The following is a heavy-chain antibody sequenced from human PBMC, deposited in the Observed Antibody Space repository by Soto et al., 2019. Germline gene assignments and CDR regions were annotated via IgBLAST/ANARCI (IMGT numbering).Heavy chain of an antibody. Sequence: EVQLVESGGGLVQPGGSLTLSCAASGFTFSNYWMTWVRQAPGKGLEWVANIKQDGGEKYYVDSVKGRFTISRNNAKNSLYLQMNSLGAEDTAVYYCARVIRFSFNWFDLWGQGTLVTVSS. CDR2: IKQDGGEK. J-gene: IGHJ5*02. V-gene: IGHV3-7*01. CDR3: ARVIRFSFNWFDL. D-gene: IGHD2-21*01. CDR1: GFTFSNYW.